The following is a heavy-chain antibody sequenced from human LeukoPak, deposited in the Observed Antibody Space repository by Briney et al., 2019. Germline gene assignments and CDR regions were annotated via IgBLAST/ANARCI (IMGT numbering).Heavy chain of an antibody. D-gene: IGHD4-17*01. CDR3: ARHRAYGDYDFDY. CDR1: GGTFGSYA. J-gene: IGHJ4*02. Sequence: SVKVSCKASGGTFGSYAISWVRQAPGQGLEWMGGIIPMFTTADYAQKFQGRVTITADESTSTAYMELSSLRSDDTAVYYCARHRAYGDYDFDYWGQGTLVTVSS. V-gene: IGHV1-69*13. CDR2: IIPMFTTA.